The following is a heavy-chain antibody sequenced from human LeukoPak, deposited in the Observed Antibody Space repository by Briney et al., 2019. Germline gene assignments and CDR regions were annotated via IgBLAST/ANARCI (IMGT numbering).Heavy chain of an antibody. CDR1: GGSISSSSFY. V-gene: IGHV4-39*01. CDR3: ARVLRYLDWPCDY. J-gene: IGHJ4*02. D-gene: IGHD3-9*01. Sequence: PSETLSLTCTLSGGSISSSSFYWGWIRQPPGKGLEWIGSINYGGSTSYNPSLKNRVTVSLDTSKTQFSLRLSSVTAADTAVYYCARVLRYLDWPCDYWGQGTLVTVSS. CDR2: INYGGST.